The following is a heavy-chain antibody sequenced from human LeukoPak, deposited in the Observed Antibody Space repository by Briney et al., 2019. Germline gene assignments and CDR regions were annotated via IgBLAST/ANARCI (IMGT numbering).Heavy chain of an antibody. CDR1: GFTFSSYS. Sequence: GGSLRLSCAASGFTFSSYSMNWVRQAPGKGLEWVSYISSSSSTIYYADSVKGRFTISRDNAKNSLYLQMNSLRAEDTAVYYCARGEEDIVVVVAAFDYWGQGTLVTVSS. V-gene: IGHV3-48*04. J-gene: IGHJ4*02. D-gene: IGHD2-15*01. CDR2: ISSSSSTI. CDR3: ARGEEDIVVVVAAFDY.